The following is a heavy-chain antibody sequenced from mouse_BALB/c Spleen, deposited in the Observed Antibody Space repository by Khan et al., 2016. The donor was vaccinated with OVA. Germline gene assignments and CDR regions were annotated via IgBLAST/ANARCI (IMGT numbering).Heavy chain of an antibody. CDR3: ASLADFYDSEGFAY. Sequence: EVQLVESGGDVVKPGGSLKLSCAASGFTFSTYGMSWVRQTPDKRLEWVATVSTGGHYTYYPDTVKGRFTISRDNAKDTLYLQMRSLKSEDTAMFYCASLADFYDSEGFAYWGQGTLVTVSA. J-gene: IGHJ3*01. CDR1: GFTFSTYG. D-gene: IGHD1-1*01. V-gene: IGHV5-6*01. CDR2: VSTGGHYT.